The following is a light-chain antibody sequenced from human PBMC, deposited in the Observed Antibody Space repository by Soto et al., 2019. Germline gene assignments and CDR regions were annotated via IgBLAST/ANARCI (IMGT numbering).Light chain of an antibody. CDR2: AAS. Sequence: DIQMTQSPSSLSASVGDRVTITCRASQSISSSLNWYQQKPGKAPKLLIYAASSLQSGVPSRFSGSGSGTAFTLTIRSLPPEDFATYYCQQSYSTPFTFGPGTKVDIK. J-gene: IGKJ3*01. CDR3: QQSYSTPFT. V-gene: IGKV1-39*01. CDR1: QSISSS.